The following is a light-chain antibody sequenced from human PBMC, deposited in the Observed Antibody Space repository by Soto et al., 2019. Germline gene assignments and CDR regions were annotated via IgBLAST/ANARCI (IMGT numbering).Light chain of an antibody. CDR1: QILLHINGYNY. CDR2: LGS. CDR3: AQGLQTPLT. Sequence: DILMTQSPLSLPGTPGEPASISCISIQILLHINGYNYFDWYLQKPGQSPQLLIYLGSNRASGVPDRFSGSGSGTDFTLKISRVEAEDVGVYYCAQGLQTPLTFGGGTKVDIK. V-gene: IGKV2-28*01. J-gene: IGKJ4*01.